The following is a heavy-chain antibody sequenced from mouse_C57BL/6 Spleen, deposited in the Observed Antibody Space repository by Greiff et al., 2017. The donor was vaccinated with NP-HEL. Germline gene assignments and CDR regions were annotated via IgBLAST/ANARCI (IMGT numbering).Heavy chain of an antibody. J-gene: IGHJ2*01. Sequence: QVTLKESGPGILQPSQTLSLTCSFSGFSLSTFGMGVGWIRQPSGKGLEWLAHIWWDDDKYYNPALQSRLTISKDTSKNQVFLKIANVDTADTATYYCARMRDSGDGYYYFDYWGQGTTLTVSS. CDR2: IWWDDDK. V-gene: IGHV8-8*01. CDR3: ARMRDSGDGYYYFDY. D-gene: IGHD2-3*01. CDR1: GFSLSTFGMG.